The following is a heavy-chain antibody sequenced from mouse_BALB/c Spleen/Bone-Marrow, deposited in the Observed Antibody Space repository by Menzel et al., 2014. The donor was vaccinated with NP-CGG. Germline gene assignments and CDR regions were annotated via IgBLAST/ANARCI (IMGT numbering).Heavy chain of an antibody. D-gene: IGHD1-1*01. Sequence: EESGGRLVTPGTPLTLTCTASGFSLSNCAMGWVRQAPGKGLEGIGIIDITEVGYYATWAKGRFTISRTSTTVDLKITSPTTEDTATYFCGRYLSSSVYYSGNYFDLWGQGTLVTVSS. CDR2: IDITEVG. J-gene: IGHJ2*01. V-gene: IGHV5-6-5*01. CDR3: GRYLSSSVYYSGNYFDL. CDR1: GFSLSNCA.